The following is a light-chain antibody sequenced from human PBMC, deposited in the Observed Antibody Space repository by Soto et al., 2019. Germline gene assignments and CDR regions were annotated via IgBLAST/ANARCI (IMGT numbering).Light chain of an antibody. CDR3: SSYTSNSTYV. V-gene: IGLV2-14*03. CDR2: DLR. Sequence: QSVLTQPASVSGSPGQSITISCTGTSSDIGLYNYASWFQHHPGTAPKLLIYDLRNRPSGISNRFSGSKSGNTASLAISGLQTEDEAVYFCSSYTSNSTYVFGPGTKVTVL. J-gene: IGLJ1*01. CDR1: SSDIGLYNY.